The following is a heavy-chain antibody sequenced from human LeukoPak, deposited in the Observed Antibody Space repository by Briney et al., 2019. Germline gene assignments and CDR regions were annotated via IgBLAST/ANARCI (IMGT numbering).Heavy chain of an antibody. J-gene: IGHJ4*02. V-gene: IGHV4-59*01. Sequence: SETLSLTCTVSGGSISSYYWSWIRQPPGKGLEWIGYIYYSGSTNYNPSLKSRVTISVDTSKNQFSLKLSSVTAADTAVYYCARGRGYCSSTSCSGVFDYWGQGTLVTVSS. D-gene: IGHD2-2*01. CDR2: IYYSGST. CDR1: GGSISSYY. CDR3: ARGRGYCSSTSCSGVFDY.